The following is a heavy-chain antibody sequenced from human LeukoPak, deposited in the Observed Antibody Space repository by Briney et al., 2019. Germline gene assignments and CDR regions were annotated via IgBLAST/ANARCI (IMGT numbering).Heavy chain of an antibody. CDR1: GFTFSSYA. CDR3: ARVESYYYYYMDV. Sequence: GGSLRLSCAASGFTFSSYAMNWVRQAPGKGLEWVSAISGSGGSTYYADSVKGRFTISRDNSKNSLYLQMNSLRAEDTAVYYCARVESYYYYYMDVWGKGTTVTVSS. J-gene: IGHJ6*03. V-gene: IGHV3-23*01. D-gene: IGHD5-24*01. CDR2: ISGSGGST.